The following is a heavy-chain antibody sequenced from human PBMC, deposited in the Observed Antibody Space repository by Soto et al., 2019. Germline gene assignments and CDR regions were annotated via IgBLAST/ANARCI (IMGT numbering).Heavy chain of an antibody. Sequence: SVKVSCKASGGTFSSYAISWVRQAPGQGLEWMGGIIPIFGTANYAQKFQGRVTITADESTSTAYMELSSLRSDDTAVYYCAREGMGSGYEDFDYWGQGTLVTVSS. V-gene: IGHV1-69*13. CDR2: IIPIFGTA. CDR3: AREGMGSGYEDFDY. CDR1: GGTFSSYA. J-gene: IGHJ4*02. D-gene: IGHD5-12*01.